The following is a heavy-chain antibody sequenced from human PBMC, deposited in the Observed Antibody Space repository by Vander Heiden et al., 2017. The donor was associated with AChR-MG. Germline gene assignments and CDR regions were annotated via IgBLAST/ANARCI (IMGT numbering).Heavy chain of an antibody. Sequence: QVQLVESGGGVVQPGGSLRRSCAASGFSFSSYGMNWVRQAPGKGLEWVAFIQFDEKNEYYADSVKGRFTISRDNSKNTLYLQMNSLRVEDTAVYYCAKPAAVKVVVPATPRAYWGQGTLVTVSS. V-gene: IGHV3-30*02. CDR1: GFSFSSYG. J-gene: IGHJ4*02. CDR2: IQFDEKNE. CDR3: AKPAAVKVVVPATPRAY. D-gene: IGHD2-15*01.